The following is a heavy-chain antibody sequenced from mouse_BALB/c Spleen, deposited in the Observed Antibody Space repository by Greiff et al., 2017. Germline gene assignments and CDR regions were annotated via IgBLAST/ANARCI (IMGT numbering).Heavy chain of an antibody. D-gene: IGHD2-3*01. CDR2: INPYNGDT. V-gene: IGHV1-20*02. CDR3: ARRGADGYYSWFAY. Sequence: EVQLQQSGPELVKPGASVKISCKASGYSFTGYFMNWVMQSHGKSLEWIGRINPYNGDTFYNQKFKGKATLTVDKSSSTAHMELRSLASEDSAVYYCARRGADGYYSWFAYWGQGTLVTVSA. J-gene: IGHJ3*01. CDR1: GYSFTGYF.